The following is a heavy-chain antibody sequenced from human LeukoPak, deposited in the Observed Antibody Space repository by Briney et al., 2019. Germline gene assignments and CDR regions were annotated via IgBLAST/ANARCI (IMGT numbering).Heavy chain of an antibody. CDR3: ARDQLLQWFGDPRRWFDP. CDR2: ISSDGGGT. J-gene: IGHJ5*02. V-gene: IGHV3-74*01. CDR1: GFTFSSYW. D-gene: IGHD3-10*01. Sequence: QTGGSLRLSCAASGFTFSSYWMHWVRQAPEKGLVWVSRISSDGGGTSSADSVKSRFTISRDNAKNSLYLQMNSLRAEDTAVYYCARDQLLQWFGDPRRWFDPWGQGTLVTVSS.